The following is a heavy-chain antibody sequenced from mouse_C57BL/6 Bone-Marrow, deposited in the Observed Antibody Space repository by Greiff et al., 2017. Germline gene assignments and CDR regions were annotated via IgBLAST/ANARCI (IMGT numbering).Heavy chain of an antibody. D-gene: IGHD1-1*01. CDR3: SRSLLCYGSHDY. Sequence: QVQLQQSGAELMKPGASVKLSCKATGYTFTGYWIAWVKQRPGHGLEWIGEILPGSGSTNYNEKVKGKATFTADTSSNTAYMQLNSLPTEDSATYFCSRSLLCYGSHDYWGQGTTLTVSS. CDR2: ILPGSGST. V-gene: IGHV1-9*01. J-gene: IGHJ2*01. CDR1: GYTFTGYW.